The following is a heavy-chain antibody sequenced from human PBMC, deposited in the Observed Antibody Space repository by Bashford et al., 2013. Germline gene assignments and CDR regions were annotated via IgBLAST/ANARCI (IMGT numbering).Heavy chain of an antibody. CDR3: GSGNPRYYYYGMDV. J-gene: IGHJ6*02. V-gene: IGHV1-58*01. CDR2: IVVGSGNT. Sequence: WVRQAPGQRLEWIGWIVVGSGNTNYAQKFQERVTITRDVSKRTAYMELSSLRSEDTAVYYYGSGNPRYYYYGMDVWGQGTTVTVSS. D-gene: IGHD3-10*01.